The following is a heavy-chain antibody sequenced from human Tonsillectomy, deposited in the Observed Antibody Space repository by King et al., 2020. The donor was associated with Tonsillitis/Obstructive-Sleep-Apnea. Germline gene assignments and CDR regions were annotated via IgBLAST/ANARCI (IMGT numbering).Heavy chain of an antibody. CDR2: IKQDGSEK. Sequence: VQLVESGGGLVQPGESLRLSCEASGFTFRRYWMNWVRQAPGIGLEWVASIKQDGSEKYYVDSVKGRFTISRDNAQNSLYLHMSSLTAEDTAVYYCARDHVYDQWGQGTLVTVSS. CDR1: GFTFRRYW. D-gene: IGHD2-8*01. V-gene: IGHV3-7*04. CDR3: ARDHVYDQ. J-gene: IGHJ4*02.